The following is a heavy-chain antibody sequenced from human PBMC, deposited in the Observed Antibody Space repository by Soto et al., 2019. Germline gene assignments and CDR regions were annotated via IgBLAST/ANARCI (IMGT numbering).Heavy chain of an antibody. J-gene: IGHJ4*02. V-gene: IGHV4-31*03. CDR1: GGSINSGGYY. CDR3: ARAELVGATDY. Sequence: SETLSLTCTVSGGSINSGGYYWSWIRQHPGKGLEWIGYICYSGSTYYNPSLKSRVTISVDTSKNQFSLKLSSVTAADTAVYYCARAELVGATDYWGQGTLVTVSS. CDR2: ICYSGST. D-gene: IGHD1-26*01.